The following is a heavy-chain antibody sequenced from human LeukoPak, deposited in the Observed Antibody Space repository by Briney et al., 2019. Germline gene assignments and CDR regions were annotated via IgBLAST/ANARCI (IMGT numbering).Heavy chain of an antibody. Sequence: ASVKVSCKASGGTFSSYDINWARQATGQGLEWMGWMNPNSGNTGYAQKFQGRVTMTRNTSISTAYMELSSLRSEDTAVYYCARGLRYFDWLPWRYYYYYMDVWGKGTTVTISS. J-gene: IGHJ6*03. D-gene: IGHD3-9*01. CDR1: GGTFSSYD. V-gene: IGHV1-8*02. CDR2: MNPNSGNT. CDR3: ARGLRYFDWLPWRYYYYYMDV.